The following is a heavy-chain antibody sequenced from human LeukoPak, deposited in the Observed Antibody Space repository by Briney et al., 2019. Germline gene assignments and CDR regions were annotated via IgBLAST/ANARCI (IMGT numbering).Heavy chain of an antibody. CDR3: AREDYYDSSGSITFDY. J-gene: IGHJ4*02. V-gene: IGHV4-38-2*01. D-gene: IGHD3-22*01. CDR1: GGSFSGYY. CDR2: IYHSGST. Sequence: PSETLSLPCAVYGGSFSGYYWGWIRQPPGKGLEWIGSIYHSGSTYYNPSLKSRVTISVDTSKNQFSLKLSSVTAADTAVYYCAREDYYDSSGSITFDYWGQGTLVTVSS.